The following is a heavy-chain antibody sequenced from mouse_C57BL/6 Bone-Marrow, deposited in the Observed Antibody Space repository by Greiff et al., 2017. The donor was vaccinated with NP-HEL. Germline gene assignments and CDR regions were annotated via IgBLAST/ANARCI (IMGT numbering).Heavy chain of an antibody. J-gene: IGHJ3*01. CDR2: ISDGGSYT. Sequence: EVKLMESGGGLVKPGGSLKLSCAASGFTFSSYAMSWVRQTPEKRLEWVATISDGGSYTYYPDNVKGRFTISRDNAKNNLYLQMSHLKSEDTAMYYCARDPGYGNYDWFAYWGQGTLVTVSA. V-gene: IGHV5-4*01. CDR3: ARDPGYGNYDWFAY. D-gene: IGHD2-1*01. CDR1: GFTFSSYA.